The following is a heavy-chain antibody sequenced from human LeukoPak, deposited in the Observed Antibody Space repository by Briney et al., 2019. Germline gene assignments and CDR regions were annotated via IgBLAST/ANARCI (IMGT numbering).Heavy chain of an antibody. Sequence: GGSPRLSCAASEFSVGSNYMTWVRQAPGKGLEWVSLIYSGGSTYYADSVKGRFTISRDNSKNTLYLQMNSLRAEDTAVYYCAREQRITMIVVVNRGAFDIWGQGTMVTVSS. CDR2: IYSGGST. J-gene: IGHJ3*02. D-gene: IGHD3-22*01. V-gene: IGHV3-66*01. CDR3: AREQRITMIVVVNRGAFDI. CDR1: EFSVGSNY.